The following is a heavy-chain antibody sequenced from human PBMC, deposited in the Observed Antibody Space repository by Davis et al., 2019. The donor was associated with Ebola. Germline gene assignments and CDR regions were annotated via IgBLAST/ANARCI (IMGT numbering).Heavy chain of an antibody. D-gene: IGHD6-19*01. CDR3: ARTSGQWLAYTEIDY. Sequence: MPSETLSLTCAVSGGSISSGGYSWGWIRQPPGKGLEWIGYVYHSGSTYYNPSLKSRVTISVDKSKNQFSLKLISVTAADTAVYYCARTSGQWLAYTEIDYWGQGALVTVSS. J-gene: IGHJ4*02. V-gene: IGHV4-30-2*01. CDR1: GGSISSGGYS. CDR2: VYHSGST.